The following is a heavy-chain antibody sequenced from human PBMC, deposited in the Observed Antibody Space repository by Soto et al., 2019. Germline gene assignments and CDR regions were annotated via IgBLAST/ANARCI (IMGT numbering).Heavy chain of an antibody. J-gene: IGHJ6*03. Sequence: PGGSLRLSCAASGFTFSSYWMSWVRQAPGKGLEWVANIKQDGSEKYYVDSVKGRFTISRDNAKNSLYLQMNSLRAEDTALYYCAKEYSGYDYYYYYYMDVWGKGTTVTVSS. D-gene: IGHD5-12*01. CDR2: IKQDGSEK. CDR1: GFTFSSYW. V-gene: IGHV3-7*03. CDR3: AKEYSGYDYYYYYYMDV.